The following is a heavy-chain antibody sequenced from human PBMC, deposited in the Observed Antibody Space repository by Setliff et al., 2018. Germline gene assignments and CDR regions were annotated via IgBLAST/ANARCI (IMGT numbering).Heavy chain of an antibody. Sequence: TLSLTCTVYGGSFSNYYWSWIRQPPGKGLEWIGEINHSGSTNYNSSLTSRVTISVDTSKNQFSLKLSSVTAADTAVYYCARDRTAYNYGMDVWGQGTTVTVS. D-gene: IGHD5-18*01. J-gene: IGHJ6*02. V-gene: IGHV4-34*01. CDR1: GGSFSNYY. CDR2: INHSGST. CDR3: ARDRTAYNYGMDV.